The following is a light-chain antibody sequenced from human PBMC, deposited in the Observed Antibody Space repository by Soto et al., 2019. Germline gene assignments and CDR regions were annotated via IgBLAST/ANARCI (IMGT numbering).Light chain of an antibody. CDR2: EVV. J-gene: IGLJ1*01. CDR1: KSDIGVYDF. V-gene: IGLV2-8*01. CDR3: KSYAGSNTYV. Sequence: QSALTQPPSASGSPGQSVTISCTGTKSDIGVYDFVSWYQQHPGKAPRLIIYEVVQRPSGVPDRFSGSKSGNTASLTVSGLXAADEADYFCKSYAGSNTYVFGSGTKLTVL.